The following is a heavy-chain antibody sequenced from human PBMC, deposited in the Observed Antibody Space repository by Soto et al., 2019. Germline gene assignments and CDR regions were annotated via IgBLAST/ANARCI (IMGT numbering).Heavy chain of an antibody. J-gene: IGHJ5*02. CDR3: ARLRGSGSYYKGGFDP. V-gene: IGHV4-59*08. CDR2: IYYSGST. Sequence: LEILSLTCTVSGGSISSYYWSWIRQPPGKGLEWIGYIYYSGSTNYNPSLKSRVTISVDTSKNQFSLKLSSVTAADTAVYYCARLRGSGSYYKGGFDPWGQGTLVTVS. CDR1: GGSISSYY. D-gene: IGHD3-10*01.